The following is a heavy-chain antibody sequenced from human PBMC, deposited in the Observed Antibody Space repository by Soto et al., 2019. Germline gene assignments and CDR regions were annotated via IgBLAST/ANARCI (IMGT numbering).Heavy chain of an antibody. CDR2: ISYDGSNK. CDR1: GFTFSSYA. J-gene: IGHJ6*02. V-gene: IGHV3-30-3*01. D-gene: IGHD6-13*01. CDR3: ARKGAYSSSWYGYYGMDV. Sequence: QVQLVESGGGVVQPGRSLRLSCAASGFTFSSYAMHWVRQAPGKGLEWVAVISYDGSNKYYADSVKGRFTISRDNSKNTLYLQMSSLRAEDTAVYYCARKGAYSSSWYGYYGMDVWGQGTTVTVSS.